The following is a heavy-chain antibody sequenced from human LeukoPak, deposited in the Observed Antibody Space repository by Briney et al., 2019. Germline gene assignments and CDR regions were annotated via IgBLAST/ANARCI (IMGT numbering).Heavy chain of an antibody. Sequence: GGSLRLACAASGFTFSSYWVSWVRRAPGKGLEWAANINQEGSEKYYVDSVKGRFTISRDNAKKSLYLQINRLRSDDTAVYYCARDADLGATITGAFDIWGQGTLVTVSS. CDR1: GFTFSSYW. D-gene: IGHD3-16*01. CDR2: INQEGSEK. V-gene: IGHV3-7*01. J-gene: IGHJ3*02. CDR3: ARDADLGATITGAFDI.